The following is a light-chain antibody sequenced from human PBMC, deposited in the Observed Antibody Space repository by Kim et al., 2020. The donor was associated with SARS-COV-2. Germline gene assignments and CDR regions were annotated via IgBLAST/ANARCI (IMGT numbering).Light chain of an antibody. V-gene: IGLV1-40*01. Sequence: VTISCTGSSSNIGAGYDVHWYQQLPGTAPKLLIYGNSNRPSGVPDRFSGSESGTSVSLAITGLQAEDEADYYCQSYDSSLSGSVVFGGGTQLTVL. CDR1: SSNIGAGYD. CDR3: QSYDSSLSGSVV. CDR2: GNS. J-gene: IGLJ2*01.